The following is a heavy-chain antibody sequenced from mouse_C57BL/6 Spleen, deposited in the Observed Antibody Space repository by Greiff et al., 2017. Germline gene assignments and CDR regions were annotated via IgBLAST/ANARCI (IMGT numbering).Heavy chain of an antibody. CDR2: INPNNGGT. D-gene: IGHD1-1*01. V-gene: IGHV1-22*01. CDR1: GYTFTDYN. CDR3: ARGGGSSWNWYFDV. J-gene: IGHJ1*03. Sequence: VQLQQSGPELVKPGASVKMSCKASGYTFTDYNMHWVKQSHGKSLEWIGYINPNNGGTSYNQKFKGKATLTVNKSSSTAYMELRSLTSEDSAVYYCARGGGSSWNWYFDVWGTGTTVTVSS.